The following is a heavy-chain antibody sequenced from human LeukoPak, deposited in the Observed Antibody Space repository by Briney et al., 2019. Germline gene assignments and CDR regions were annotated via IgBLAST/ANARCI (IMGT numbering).Heavy chain of an antibody. V-gene: IGHV1-2*06. J-gene: IGHJ6*02. Sequence: GASVKVSCKASGYTFTGYYMHWVRQAPGQGLERMGRINPNSGGTNYAQKFQGRVTMTRDTSTSTAYMELRSLRSDDTAVYYCARVFYGQWPNYYYYGMDVWGQGTTVTVSS. CDR2: INPNSGGT. CDR1: GYTFTGYY. D-gene: IGHD6-19*01. CDR3: ARVFYGQWPNYYYYGMDV.